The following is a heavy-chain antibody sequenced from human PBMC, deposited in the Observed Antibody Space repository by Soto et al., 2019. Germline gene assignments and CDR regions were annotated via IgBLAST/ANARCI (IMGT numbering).Heavy chain of an antibody. CDR1: GGSISRSGYY. V-gene: IGHV4-31*03. CDR3: ARGNLVFHTQYYYYYMDV. Sequence: SETLSLTCTVSGGSISRSGYYWSWIRQHPGKGLEWIGYIYYSGSTYYSPSLKSRVTISVDTSRNQFSLKLSSVTAADTAMYYCARGNLVFHTQYYYYYMDVWGKGTTVTVLL. CDR2: IYYSGST. J-gene: IGHJ6*03.